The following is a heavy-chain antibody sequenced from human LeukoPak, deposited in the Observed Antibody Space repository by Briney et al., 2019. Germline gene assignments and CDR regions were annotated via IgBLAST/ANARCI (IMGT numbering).Heavy chain of an antibody. CDR3: ASRASSSVGARYYYYYMDV. CDR2: INPSGGST. V-gene: IGHV1-46*01. Sequence: ASVKVSCKASGYTFTSYYMHWVRQAPGQGLEWMGIINPSGGSTSYAQKFQGRVTMTRDTSTSTAYMELSSLRSEDTAVYYCASRASSSVGARYYYYYMDVWGKGTTVTVSS. D-gene: IGHD6-6*01. CDR1: GYTFTSYY. J-gene: IGHJ6*03.